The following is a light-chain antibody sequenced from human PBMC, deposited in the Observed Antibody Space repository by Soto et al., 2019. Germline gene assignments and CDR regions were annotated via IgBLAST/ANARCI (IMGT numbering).Light chain of an antibody. CDR1: HSVSNNY. Sequence: EIVLTQSPGTLSLSPGDGATLSCTASHSVSNNYLAWYQQKPGQAPRLLIYVASSRATDIPDRFSGSGSGTEFALTIRRLETEDCRAYYCQQYGSSPPFNFGPWTKVDI. CDR2: VAS. V-gene: IGKV3-20*01. J-gene: IGKJ3*01. CDR3: QQYGSSPPFN.